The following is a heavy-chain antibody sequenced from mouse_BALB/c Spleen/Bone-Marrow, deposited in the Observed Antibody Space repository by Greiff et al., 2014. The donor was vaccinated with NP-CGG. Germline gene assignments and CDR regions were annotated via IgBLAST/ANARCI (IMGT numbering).Heavy chain of an antibody. J-gene: IGHJ2*01. D-gene: IGHD1-1*01. V-gene: IGHV5-4*02. CDR2: ISDGGSYT. Sequence: DVQLQESGGGLVKPGGSLKLSCAASGFTFSDCYMYWVRQTPEKRLEWVATISDGGSYTYYPDSVKGRFTISRDNAKNNLYLQMSSLKSEDTAIHYCAREGNYGYFDYWGQGTTLTVSS. CDR3: AREGNYGYFDY. CDR1: GFTFSDCY.